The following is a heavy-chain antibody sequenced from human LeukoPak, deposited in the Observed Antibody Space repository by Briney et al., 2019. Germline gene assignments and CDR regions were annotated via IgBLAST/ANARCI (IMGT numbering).Heavy chain of an antibody. V-gene: IGHV4-34*01. D-gene: IGHD5-18*01. CDR3: ARGGILQHLYGMDV. CDR1: GVSFSGYY. J-gene: IGHJ6*02. Sequence: PSETLSLTCAVYGVSFSGYYWSWIRQPPGKGLEWVGEINHSGSTNYYPALKRRGTISVETYKNQSSLKLISVTAADTAVYYCARGGILQHLYGMDVWSQGTTVTVSS. CDR2: INHSGST.